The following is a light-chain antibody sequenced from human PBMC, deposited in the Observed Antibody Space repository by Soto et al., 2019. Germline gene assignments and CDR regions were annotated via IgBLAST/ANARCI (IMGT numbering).Light chain of an antibody. CDR3: QKYNSAPLT. J-gene: IGKJ4*01. CDR1: QGIMSY. Sequence: DIQMTQSPSSLSASVGDRVTITCRASQGIMSYLAWYQQKPGKVPKLVIYGASTLQSGVPSRFSGSGSGTDFTLTISSLQPEDVATYYCQKYNSAPLTFGGGTKVDIK. CDR2: GAS. V-gene: IGKV1-27*01.